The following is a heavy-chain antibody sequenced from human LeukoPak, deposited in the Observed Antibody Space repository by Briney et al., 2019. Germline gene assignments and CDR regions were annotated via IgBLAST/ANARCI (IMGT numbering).Heavy chain of an antibody. J-gene: IGHJ4*02. CDR2: IYHSGST. V-gene: IGHV4-4*02. D-gene: IGHD1-26*01. CDR3: ARGSPTKALTFDY. Sequence: SETLSLTCAVSGGSISSSNWWSWVRQPPGKGLEWIGEIYHSGSTNYNPSLKSRVTISVDKSKNQFSLKLSSVTAADTAVYYCARGSPTKALTFDYWGQGTLVTISS. CDR1: GGSISSSNW.